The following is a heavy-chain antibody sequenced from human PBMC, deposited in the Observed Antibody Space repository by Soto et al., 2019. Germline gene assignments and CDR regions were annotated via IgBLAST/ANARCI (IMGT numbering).Heavy chain of an antibody. D-gene: IGHD1-26*01. CDR3: TPSYIVGATDY. Sequence: GGSLRLSCAASGFTFSNAWMSWVRQAPGKGLEWGGRIKSKSDGGTTDYAEPVKGRFTISRDDSKNTLYLQMNSLKTDDTAVYYCTPSYIVGATDYWGQGTLVTVSS. V-gene: IGHV3-15*01. CDR1: GFTFSNAW. CDR2: IKSKSDGGTT. J-gene: IGHJ4*02.